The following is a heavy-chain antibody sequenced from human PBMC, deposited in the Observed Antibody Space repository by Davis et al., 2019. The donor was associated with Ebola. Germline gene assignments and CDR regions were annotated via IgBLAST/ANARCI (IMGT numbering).Heavy chain of an antibody. D-gene: IGHD1-26*01. CDR2: IYNSGTT. J-gene: IGHJ5*02. CDR1: GGSISTYY. CDR3: VRGYSGSYGRFDP. V-gene: IGHV4-59*01. Sequence: GSLRLSCTVSGGSISTYYWRWIRQPPGKGLEWIGYIYNSGTTDYNPSLKSRVTISVDTSKKQLSLKLSSVTPADTAVYYCVRGYSGSYGRFDPWGQGTLVTVSS.